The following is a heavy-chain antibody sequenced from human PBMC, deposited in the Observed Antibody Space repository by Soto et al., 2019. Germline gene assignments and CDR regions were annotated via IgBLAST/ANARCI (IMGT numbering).Heavy chain of an antibody. V-gene: IGHV3-30*18. CDR3: AKDILKFGELLSDYYYYGMDV. CDR1: GFTFSSYG. CDR2: ISYDGSNK. J-gene: IGHJ6*02. Sequence: QVQLVESGGGVVQPGRSLRLSCAASGFTFSSYGMHWVRQAPGKGLEWVAVISYDGSNKYYADSVKGRFTISRDNSKNTLYLQMNSLRAEDTAVYYCAKDILKFGELLSDYYYYGMDVWGQGTTVTVSS. D-gene: IGHD3-10*01.